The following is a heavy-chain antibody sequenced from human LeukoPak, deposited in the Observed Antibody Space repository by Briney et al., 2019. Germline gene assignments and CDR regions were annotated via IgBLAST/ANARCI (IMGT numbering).Heavy chain of an antibody. V-gene: IGHV1-69-2*01. D-gene: IGHD2-2*01. Sequence: GASVRVSCKASGYTFTDYYMHWVQQAPGKGLEWIGRVDPEDGETIYAEKFQGRVTITADTSTDTAYMELSSLRSEHTAVYYCATGKDIVVVPAAHGYWFDPWGQGTLVTVSS. CDR3: ATGKDIVVVPAAHGYWFDP. CDR2: VDPEDGET. CDR1: GYTFTDYY. J-gene: IGHJ5*02.